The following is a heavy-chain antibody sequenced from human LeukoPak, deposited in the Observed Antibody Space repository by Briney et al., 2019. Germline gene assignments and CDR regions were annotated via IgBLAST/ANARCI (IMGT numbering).Heavy chain of an antibody. D-gene: IGHD1-26*01. Sequence: PSQTLSLTCTVSGASISSYYWTWIRQPAGEGQEWIGRIYTRGSTNSTPSLKSPVTMSVDTSKNQFSLKLSSVTAADTDVYYCARARGGSGSYGHFDYWGQGTLVTVSS. CDR2: IYTRGST. J-gene: IGHJ4*02. CDR3: ARARGGSGSYGHFDY. V-gene: IGHV4-4*07. CDR1: GASISSYY.